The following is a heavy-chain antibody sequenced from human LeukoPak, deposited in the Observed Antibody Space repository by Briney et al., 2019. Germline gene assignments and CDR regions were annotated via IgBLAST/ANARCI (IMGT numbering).Heavy chain of an antibody. CDR1: GFTFSTVG. V-gene: IGHV3-30*18. CDR3: AKALQQQLVDGSDAFDI. D-gene: IGHD6-13*01. Sequence: GGSLRLSCAVSGFTFSTVGMHWVRQASGKGLEWVAVISNDGSRKYYADSVKGRFTISRDNSKNTLYLQMNSLRAEDTAVYYCAKALQQQLVDGSDAFDIWGQGTMVTVSS. J-gene: IGHJ3*02. CDR2: ISNDGSRK.